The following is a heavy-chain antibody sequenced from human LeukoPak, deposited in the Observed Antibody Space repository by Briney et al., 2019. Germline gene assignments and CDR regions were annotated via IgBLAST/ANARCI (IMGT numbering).Heavy chain of an antibody. D-gene: IGHD6-13*01. Sequence: SVKLSCKASGFTFSSYGINWVRQAPGQGLEWVGRIIPILGIANYAQKFQGRVTITADKSTSTAYMELSSLRSEDTAVYYCARSSGDSSSWYVDYWGQGTLVTVSS. CDR1: GFTFSSYG. V-gene: IGHV1-69*04. J-gene: IGHJ4*02. CDR3: ARSSGDSSSWYVDY. CDR2: IIPILGIA.